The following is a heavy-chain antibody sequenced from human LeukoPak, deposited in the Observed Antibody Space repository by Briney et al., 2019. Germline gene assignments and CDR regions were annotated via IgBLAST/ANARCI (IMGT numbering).Heavy chain of an antibody. D-gene: IGHD6-13*01. V-gene: IGHV1-46*01. CDR2: INPSGGST. CDR1: TFTXXY. CDR3: ARXPXSSXSWYGNVFXI. Sequence: TFTXXYMHWVRQAPGQGLEWMGIINPSGGSTNYAQKFQDRVTMTRDMSTSTVYMEMSSLRSEDTAGYYCARXPXSSXSWYGNVFXIWGQGTMVTVSS. J-gene: IGHJ3*02.